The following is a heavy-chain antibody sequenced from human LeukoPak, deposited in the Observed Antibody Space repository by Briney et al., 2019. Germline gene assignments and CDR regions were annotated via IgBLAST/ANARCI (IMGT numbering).Heavy chain of an antibody. J-gene: IGHJ4*02. CDR3: ARVGDKYCSSTSCYGGLDY. V-gene: IGHV4-61*08. D-gene: IGHD2-2*01. CDR1: GGSISSGDYY. Sequence: SETLSLTCTVSGGSISSGDYYWSWIRQPPGKGLEWIGYIYYSGSTNYNPSLKSRVTISVDTSKNQFSLKLSSVTAADTAVYYCARVGDKYCSSTSCYGGLDYWGQGTLVTVSS. CDR2: IYYSGST.